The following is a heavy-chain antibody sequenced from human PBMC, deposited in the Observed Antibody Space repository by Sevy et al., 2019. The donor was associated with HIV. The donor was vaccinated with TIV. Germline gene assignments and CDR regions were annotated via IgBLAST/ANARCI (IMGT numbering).Heavy chain of an antibody. V-gene: IGHV3-21*01. CDR1: GFTFSSYSLSSYS. CDR2: ISSGSSYI. D-gene: IGHD3-10*01. J-gene: IGHJ6*02. Sequence: GGSLRLSCAASGFTFSSYSLSSYSMNWVRQAPGMGLEWVSSISSGSSYIFYADSVKGRFTISRDNAKNSLYLQMNSLRAEDTAVYYCARVRGVGTSSYGMDVWGQGTTVTVSS. CDR3: ARVRGVGTSSYGMDV.